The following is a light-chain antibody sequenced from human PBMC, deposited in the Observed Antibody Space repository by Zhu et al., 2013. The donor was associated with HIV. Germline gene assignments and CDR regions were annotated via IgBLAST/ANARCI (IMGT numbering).Light chain of an antibody. J-gene: IGLJ2*01. CDR1: SSDVGGYNY. CDR2: EVN. V-gene: IGLV2-8*01. CDR3: SSYSGTNKLF. Sequence: QSALTQPPSASGSPGQSITISCTGTSSDVGGYNYVSWYQQHPGKAPKLMIYEVNKRPSGVPDRFSGSKSGNTASLTVSGLQSEDEADYFCSSYSGTNKLFFGGGTKLTV.